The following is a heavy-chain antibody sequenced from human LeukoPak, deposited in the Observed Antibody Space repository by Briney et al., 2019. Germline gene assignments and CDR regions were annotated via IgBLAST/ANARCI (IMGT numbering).Heavy chain of an antibody. D-gene: IGHD6-19*01. CDR1: GYTLTELS. J-gene: IGHJ4*02. V-gene: IGHV1-24*01. Sequence: ASVKVSCKVAGYTLTELSMHWVRQAPGKGLEWMGGFDPEDGETIYAQKFQGRVTMTEDTSTDTAYMELSSLRSEDTAVYYCATARYSSGWYGGFDYWGQGTLVTVSS. CDR3: ATARYSSGWYGGFDY. CDR2: FDPEDGET.